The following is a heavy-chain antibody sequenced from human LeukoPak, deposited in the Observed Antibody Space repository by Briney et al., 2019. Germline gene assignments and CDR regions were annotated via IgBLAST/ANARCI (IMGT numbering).Heavy chain of an antibody. Sequence: GRSLRLSCAASGFTFSSYAMHWVRQAPGKGLEWVAVISYDGSNKYYADSVKGRFTISRDNSKNTLYLQMNSLRAEDTAVYYCARAVTEAAGTGAFDYWGQGTLVTVSS. V-gene: IGHV3-30-3*01. CDR2: ISYDGSNK. J-gene: IGHJ4*02. D-gene: IGHD6-13*01. CDR1: GFTFSSYA. CDR3: ARAVTEAAGTGAFDY.